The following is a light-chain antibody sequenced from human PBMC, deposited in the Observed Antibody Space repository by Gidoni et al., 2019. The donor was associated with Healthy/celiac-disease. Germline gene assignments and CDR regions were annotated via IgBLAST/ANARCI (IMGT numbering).Light chain of an antibody. V-gene: IGLV2-23*02. CDR1: SSDVGSYNL. Sequence: GQSITISCTGTSSDVGSYNLVSWYQQHPGKAPKLMIYEVSKRPSGVSNRFSGSKSGNTASLTISGLQAEDEADYYCCSYAGSRVFGGGTKLTVL. CDR3: CSYAGSRV. CDR2: EVS. J-gene: IGLJ3*02.